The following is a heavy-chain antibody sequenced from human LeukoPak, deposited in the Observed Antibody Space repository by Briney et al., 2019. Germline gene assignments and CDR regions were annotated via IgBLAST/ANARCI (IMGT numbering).Heavy chain of an antibody. CDR1: GVSFTSYY. D-gene: IGHD2-21*02. J-gene: IGHJ4*02. CDR3: ASQHLLLYYFDY. V-gene: IGHV4-59*01. Sequence: SETLSPTCTVSGVSFTSYYWSWIRQPPGKGPEWIGHIYYSGNTNYNPSLKSRVTISVDTSKNQFSLKLSSVTAADTAVYYCASQHLLLYYFDYWGQGTLVTVSS. CDR2: IYYSGNT.